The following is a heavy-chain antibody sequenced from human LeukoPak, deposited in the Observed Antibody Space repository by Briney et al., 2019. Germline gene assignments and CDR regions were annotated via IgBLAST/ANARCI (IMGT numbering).Heavy chain of an antibody. CDR1: GFTFDRFT. CDR3: AKSAYSGYDPGEYMDV. CDR2: INRRGHT. J-gene: IGHJ6*03. D-gene: IGHD5-12*01. V-gene: IGHV3-43*01. Sequence: GGSLRLSCAASGFTFDRFTIHWVRQTPGKGLEWVSLINRRGHTFYADSVKGRFTTSRDNSRNSAFLQMNSLRPEDTALYYCAKSAYSGYDPGEYMDVWGEGTTVTVSS.